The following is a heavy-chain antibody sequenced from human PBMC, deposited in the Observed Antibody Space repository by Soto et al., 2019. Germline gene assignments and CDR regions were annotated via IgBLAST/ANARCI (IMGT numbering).Heavy chain of an antibody. CDR2: IIPTFGTG. D-gene: IGHD3-10*01. Sequence: QVLLVQSGPKVKKPGSSVKVSCKASGGTFNNYAINWVRQAPGKVLEWMGGIIPTFGTGNHAQKFQGRVTITADESTTTAYMELNSLRSEDTAIYYCASFDGTLVRGGRSSPYEMDVWGQGTTVIVSS. J-gene: IGHJ6*02. CDR3: ASFDGTLVRGGRSSPYEMDV. CDR1: GGTFNNYA. V-gene: IGHV1-69*01.